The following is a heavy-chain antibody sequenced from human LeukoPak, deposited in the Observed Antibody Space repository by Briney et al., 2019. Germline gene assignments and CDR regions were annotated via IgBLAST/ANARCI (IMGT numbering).Heavy chain of an antibody. Sequence: SETLSLTCAVYGGSFSGYYWSWIRQPPGKGLEWIGEINHSGSTNYNPSLKSRVTISVDTSKNQFSLKLSPVTAADTAVYYCARGGGSGSYYNDAFDIWGQGTMVTVSS. CDR3: ARGGGSGSYYNDAFDI. CDR1: GGSFSGYY. D-gene: IGHD3-10*01. J-gene: IGHJ3*02. CDR2: INHSGST. V-gene: IGHV4-34*01.